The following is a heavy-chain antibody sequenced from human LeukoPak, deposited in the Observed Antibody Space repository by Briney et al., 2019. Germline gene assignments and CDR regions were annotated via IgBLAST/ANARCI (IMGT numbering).Heavy chain of an antibody. CDR3: ARESGARLVGFY. J-gene: IGHJ4*02. V-gene: IGHV4-61*02. D-gene: IGHD6-19*01. Sequence: SETLSLTCTVSGGSISSGSFYWSWIRQPAGKGLEWIGRIYSSGGTNYNPSLRSRVTVSVDTSKNQFSLKLSSVTAADTAVYYCARESGARLVGFYWGQGTLVTVSS. CDR1: GGSISSGSFY. CDR2: IYSSGGT.